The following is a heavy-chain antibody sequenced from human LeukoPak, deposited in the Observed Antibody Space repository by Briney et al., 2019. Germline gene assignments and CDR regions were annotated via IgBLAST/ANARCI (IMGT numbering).Heavy chain of an antibody. V-gene: IGHV4-39*01. J-gene: IGHJ4*02. CDR1: GGSVSSSNYY. CDR2: TYYRGST. D-gene: IGHD5-18*01. Sequence: SETLSLTCTVSGGSVSSSNYYWGWIRQPPGEGLEWIGSTYYRGSTEYNPSLKSRVTISVDTSKNQFSLKLSSVTAADTAVYYCVRQGGYSHGSVLGHWGQGTLVTVSS. CDR3: VRQGGYSHGSVLGH.